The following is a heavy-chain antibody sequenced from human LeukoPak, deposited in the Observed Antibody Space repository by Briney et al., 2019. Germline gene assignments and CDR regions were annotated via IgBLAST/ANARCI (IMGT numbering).Heavy chain of an antibody. CDR3: ARGVEPLAANTLAY. D-gene: IGHD1-14*01. V-gene: IGHV3-53*01. CDR2: LYSDGNT. Sequence: GGSLKPSGAAPGFTAITNNMTGVRRAQGKGLKWASVLYSDGNTKYADSVQGRFTISRDNSKNTLYLEMNSLSPDDTAVYYCARGVEPLAANTLAYWGQGTLVTVSS. J-gene: IGHJ4*02. CDR1: GFTAITNN.